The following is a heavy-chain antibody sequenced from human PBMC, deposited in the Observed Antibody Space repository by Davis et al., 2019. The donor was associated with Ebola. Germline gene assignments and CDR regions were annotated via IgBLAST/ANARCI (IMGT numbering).Heavy chain of an antibody. D-gene: IGHD2/OR15-2a*01. CDR3: ARVSTFFPRFDT. J-gene: IGHJ5*02. CDR2: IHYTGTT. CDR1: GGSISGYF. V-gene: IGHV4-59*12. Sequence: PSETLSLTCTVSGGSISGYFWSWIRQTPGKGLEWIAYIHYTGTTKYNPSLRNRITISIDTSRNQFSLKLTSVTAADTAVYYCARVSTFFPRFDTWGQGTLVTVSS.